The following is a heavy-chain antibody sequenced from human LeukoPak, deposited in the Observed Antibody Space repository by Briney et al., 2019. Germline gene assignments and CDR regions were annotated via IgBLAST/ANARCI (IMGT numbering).Heavy chain of an antibody. Sequence: GGSLRLSCAASGFTFSSYAMSWVRQAPGKGLEWVSAISGSGGSTYYADSVKGRFTISRDNSKNTLYVQMNSLRAEDTAVYYCAKGGDWNDVSNYWGQGTLVTGSS. J-gene: IGHJ4*02. CDR3: AKGGDWNDVSNY. D-gene: IGHD1-1*01. V-gene: IGHV3-23*01. CDR2: ISGSGGST. CDR1: GFTFSSYA.